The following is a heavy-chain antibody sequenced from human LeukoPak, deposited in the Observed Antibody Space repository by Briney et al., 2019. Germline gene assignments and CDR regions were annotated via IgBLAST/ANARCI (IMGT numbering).Heavy chain of an antibody. Sequence: PSGTLSLTCAVSGGSISSSNWWSWVRQPPGKGLEWIGEIYHSGSTNYNPSLKSRVTISVDTSKNQFSLKLSSVTAADTAVYYYAREPNWGFGAFDIWGQGTMVTVSS. CDR1: GGSISSSNW. CDR3: AREPNWGFGAFDI. J-gene: IGHJ3*02. CDR2: IYHSGST. V-gene: IGHV4-4*02. D-gene: IGHD7-27*01.